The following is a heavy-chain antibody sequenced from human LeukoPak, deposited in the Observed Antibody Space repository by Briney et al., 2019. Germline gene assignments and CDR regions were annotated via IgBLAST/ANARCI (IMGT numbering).Heavy chain of an antibody. D-gene: IGHD2-2*01. Sequence: GGSLRLSCAASGFTVSSNCMSWVRQAPGKGLEWVSVIYSGGSTYYADSVKGRFTISRDNSKNTLYLQMNSLRAEDTAVYYCARERRRYCSSTSCYRGPYYYGMDVWGQGTTVTVSS. J-gene: IGHJ6*02. V-gene: IGHV3-66*01. CDR3: ARERRRYCSSTSCYRGPYYYGMDV. CDR1: GFTVSSNC. CDR2: IYSGGST.